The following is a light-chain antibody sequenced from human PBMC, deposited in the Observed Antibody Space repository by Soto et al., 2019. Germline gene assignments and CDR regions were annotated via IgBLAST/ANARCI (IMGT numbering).Light chain of an antibody. CDR2: GAS. CDR1: QSVSSN. Sequence: DIVMTQSPATLSVSPGERATLSCRASQSVSSNLAWYHQKFGQAPRLLIYGASTRATGIPARFSGSGSGTEFTLTISSLQSEDFAVYYCHQYNNWPPLTFGGGTKVEIK. V-gene: IGKV3-15*01. J-gene: IGKJ4*01. CDR3: HQYNNWPPLT.